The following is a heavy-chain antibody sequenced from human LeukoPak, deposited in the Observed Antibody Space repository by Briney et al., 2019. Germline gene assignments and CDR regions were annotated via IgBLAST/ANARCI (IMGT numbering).Heavy chain of an antibody. CDR3: ARGNYQGYYYYYMDV. Sequence: SETLSLTCTVSGGSISSYYWSWIRQPAGKGLEWIGRIYTSGSTNYNPSLKSRVTMSVDTSKNQFSLKLSSVTAADTAVYYCARGNYQGYYYYYMDVWGKGTTVTVSS. CDR1: GGSISSYY. CDR2: IYTSGST. V-gene: IGHV4-4*07. J-gene: IGHJ6*03. D-gene: IGHD1-7*01.